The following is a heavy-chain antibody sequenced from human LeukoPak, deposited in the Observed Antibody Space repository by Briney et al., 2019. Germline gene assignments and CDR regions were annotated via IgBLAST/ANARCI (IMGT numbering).Heavy chain of an antibody. V-gene: IGHV1-18*01. CDR1: GYTFTSYG. J-gene: IGHJ6*02. Sequence: ASVKVSCKASGYTFTSYGISWVRQAPGQGLEWMGWISAYNDNTNYAQKLQGRVTMTTDTSTSTAYMELRSLRSDDTAVYYCARSYGSGSPAYYYGMDVWGQGTTVTVSS. CDR2: ISAYNDNT. D-gene: IGHD3-10*01. CDR3: ARSYGSGSPAYYYGMDV.